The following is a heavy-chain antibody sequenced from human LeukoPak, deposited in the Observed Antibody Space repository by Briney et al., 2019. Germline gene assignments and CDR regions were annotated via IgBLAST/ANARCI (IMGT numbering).Heavy chain of an antibody. CDR2: ISGDGYDT. CDR1: GFSFSDFW. J-gene: IGHJ4*02. CDR3: ASARVLGSGSLDN. Sequence: GGSLRLSCAASGFSFSDFWMHWVRQTPGKGLVWVSRISGDGYDTNYADSVEGRFTISRDNARHTLYLQMNSLRADDTAVYYCASARVLGSGSLDNWGQGTLVTVSS. D-gene: IGHD3-10*01. V-gene: IGHV3-74*01.